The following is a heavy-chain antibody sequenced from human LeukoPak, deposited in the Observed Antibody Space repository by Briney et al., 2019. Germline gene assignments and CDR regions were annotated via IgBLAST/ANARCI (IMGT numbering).Heavy chain of an antibody. D-gene: IGHD4-17*01. CDR2: INPSGGGT. Sequence: ASVKVSCKASGYTFTTYYIHWVRQAPGQGLEWMGIINPSGGGTTYTQMFQGRVTMTRDTSTSTVYMELSSLRSEDTAVYYCARVVSTPDDYGDYGYFDLWGRGTLVTVSS. J-gene: IGHJ2*01. CDR1: GYTFTTYY. V-gene: IGHV1-46*01. CDR3: ARVVSTPDDYGDYGYFDL.